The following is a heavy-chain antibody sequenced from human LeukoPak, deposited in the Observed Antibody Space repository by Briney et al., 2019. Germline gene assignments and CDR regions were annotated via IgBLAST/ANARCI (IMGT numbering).Heavy chain of an antibody. CDR1: GFTFSSYA. CDR3: AKGLGVIVGATILDY. V-gene: IGHV3-23*01. Sequence: GGSLRLSCAASGFTFSSYAMSWVRQAPGKGLEWVSAISGSGGSTYYADSVKGRFTISRDNSKNTLYLQMNSLRAEDTAVYYCAKGLGVIVGATILDYWGQGTLVTVSS. D-gene: IGHD1-26*01. J-gene: IGHJ4*02. CDR2: ISGSGGST.